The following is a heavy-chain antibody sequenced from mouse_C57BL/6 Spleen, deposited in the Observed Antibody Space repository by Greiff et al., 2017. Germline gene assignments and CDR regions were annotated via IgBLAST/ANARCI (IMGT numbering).Heavy chain of an antibody. J-gene: IGHJ2*01. D-gene: IGHD2-4*01. Sequence: QVQLKQPGAELVRPGSSVKLSCKASGYTFTSYWMHWVKQRPIQGLEWIGNIDPSDSETHYNQKFKDKATLTVDKSSSTAYMQLSSLTSEDSAVYYCARYDYDRGPCYWGQGTTLTVSS. CDR2: IDPSDSET. V-gene: IGHV1-52*01. CDR1: GYTFTSYW. CDR3: ARYDYDRGPCY.